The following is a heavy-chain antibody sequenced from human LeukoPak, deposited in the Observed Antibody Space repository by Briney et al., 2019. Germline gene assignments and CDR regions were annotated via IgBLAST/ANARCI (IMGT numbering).Heavy chain of an antibody. CDR3: AKDYYYDSSGYTYFDD. V-gene: IGHV3-9*03. J-gene: IGHJ4*02. Sequence: GGSLRLSXVASGFTFNDYAMHWVRQAPGKGLEWVSGISWNSGTIGYADSVKGRFTISRDNAKNSLYLQMNSLRAEDMALYYCAKDYYYDSSGYTYFDDWGQGTLVTVSS. D-gene: IGHD3-22*01. CDR1: GFTFNDYA. CDR2: ISWNSGTI.